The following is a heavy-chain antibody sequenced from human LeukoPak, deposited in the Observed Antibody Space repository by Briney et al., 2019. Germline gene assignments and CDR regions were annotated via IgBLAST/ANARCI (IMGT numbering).Heavy chain of an antibody. CDR2: ISAYNGNT. Sequence: ASVKVSCKASGYTFTSYGISWVRQAPGQGLEWMGWISAYNGNTNYAQKLQGRVTMTTDTSTSTAYMELRSLRSDDTAVYYCASPATLLTKYSSGWFTFDYWGQGTLVTVSS. J-gene: IGHJ4*02. V-gene: IGHV1-18*01. D-gene: IGHD6-19*01. CDR1: GYTFTSYG. CDR3: ASPATLLTKYSSGWFTFDY.